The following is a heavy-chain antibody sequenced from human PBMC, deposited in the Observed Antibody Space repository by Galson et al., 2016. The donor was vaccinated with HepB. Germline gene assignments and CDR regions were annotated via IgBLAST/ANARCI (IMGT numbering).Heavy chain of an antibody. CDR2: ITRSGDAT. J-gene: IGHJ3*02. CDR1: GFSFSNHG. V-gene: IGHV3-23*01. D-gene: IGHD4-23*01. Sequence: SLRLSCADSGFSFSNHGMSWVRQPPGRGLEWVSGITRSGDATHYADFAKGRFTISRDNSQNTVYLQMNSLRAEDTAVYYCARDPPVGTAGGLDIWGQGTMVSVSS. CDR3: ARDPPVGTAGGLDI.